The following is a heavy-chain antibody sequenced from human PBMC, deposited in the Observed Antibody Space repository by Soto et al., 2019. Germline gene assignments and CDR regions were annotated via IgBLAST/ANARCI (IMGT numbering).Heavy chain of an antibody. CDR3: AGARTYYYDPHTFDI. D-gene: IGHD3-22*01. V-gene: IGHV4-31*03. CDR2: IYYSGST. CDR1: GGSISSGGYY. Sequence: SETLSLTCTVSGGSISSGGYYWSWIRQHPGKGLEWIGYIYYSGSTYYNPSLKSRVTISVDTSKNQFSLKLSSVTAADTAVYYCAGARTYYYDPHTFDIWGQGTMVTVSS. J-gene: IGHJ3*02.